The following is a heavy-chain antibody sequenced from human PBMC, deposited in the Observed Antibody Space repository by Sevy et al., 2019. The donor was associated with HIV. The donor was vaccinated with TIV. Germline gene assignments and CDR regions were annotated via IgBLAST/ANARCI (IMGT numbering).Heavy chain of an antibody. CDR1: GFTFSKHW. D-gene: IGHD1-7*01. J-gene: IGHJ4*02. Sequence: GGSLRLSCAASGFTFSKHWMGWARQAPGKGLEWVANIKQDAGQKYYVDSVKGRFTISRDNAKNSLYLQMNSLRAEDTAVYFCARDDGNYYFHYWGQGTLVTVSS. CDR2: IKQDAGQK. V-gene: IGHV3-7*01. CDR3: ARDDGNYYFHY.